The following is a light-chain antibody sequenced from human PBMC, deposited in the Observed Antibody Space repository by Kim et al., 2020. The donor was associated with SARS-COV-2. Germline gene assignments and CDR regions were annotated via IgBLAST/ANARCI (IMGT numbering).Light chain of an antibody. CDR3: QQYNSHPYT. V-gene: IGKV1-5*03. CDR2: KSS. CDR1: QTISTW. J-gene: IGKJ2*01. Sequence: DIQMTQSPSTLSASVGDGVTITCRASQTISTWLAWYLQKPGRAPKLLIHKSSTLQSGVPSRFRGSGSGTEFTLTISSLQSDDFATYYCQQYNSHPYTFGQGTKLEIK.